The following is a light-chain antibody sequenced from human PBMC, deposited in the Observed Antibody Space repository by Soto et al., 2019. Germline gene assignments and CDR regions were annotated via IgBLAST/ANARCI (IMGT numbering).Light chain of an antibody. CDR2: DAS. CDR3: QQYNTYST. V-gene: IGKV1-39*01. J-gene: IGKJ5*01. Sequence: DIQMTQSPSSLSASVGNRVTITCRASQSISTYLNWYQKKPGKAPNLLIYDASRLQSGVPSRFSGSGGGTEFTLTISSLQPDDFATYYCQQYNTYSTFGQGTRLEIK. CDR1: QSISTY.